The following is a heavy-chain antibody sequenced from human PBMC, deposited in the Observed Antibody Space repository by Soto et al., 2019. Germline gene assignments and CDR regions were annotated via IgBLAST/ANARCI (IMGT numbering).Heavy chain of an antibody. CDR3: TTPNHGYNDAFDI. V-gene: IGHV3-15*01. CDR2: IKSKTDGETT. J-gene: IGHJ3*02. Sequence: GGSLRLSCAASGFTFSNAWMSWVRQAPGKGLEWVGRIKSKTDGETTDYAAPVKGRFTISRDDSKNTLYLQMNSLKTEDTAVYYCTTPNHGYNDAFDIWGQGTMVTVSS. CDR1: GFTFSNAW. D-gene: IGHD5-12*01.